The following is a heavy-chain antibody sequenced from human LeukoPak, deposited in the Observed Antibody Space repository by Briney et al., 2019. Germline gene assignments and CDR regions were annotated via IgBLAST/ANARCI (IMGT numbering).Heavy chain of an antibody. CDR1: GFTFSSYA. J-gene: IGHJ4*02. CDR2: ISGSGDSA. V-gene: IGHV3-23*01. CDR3: AKALGAICGTGCSSRYFDC. Sequence: GGSLRLSCAASGFTFSSYAMSWVRQAPGKGLEWVSIISGSGDSAYSADSMKGRFTISRDNSKNILYLQMDTLRAEDTAVYYCAKALGAICGTGCSSRYFDCWGQGTLVTVSS. D-gene: IGHD2-21*02.